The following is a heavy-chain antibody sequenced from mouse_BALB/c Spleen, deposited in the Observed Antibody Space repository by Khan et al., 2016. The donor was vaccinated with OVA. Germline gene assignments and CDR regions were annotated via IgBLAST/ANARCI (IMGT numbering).Heavy chain of an antibody. Sequence: KESGPELMKPGASVKISCKASGYSFTTYYMHWVKQSHGKSLEWIGYIDPFNGGDDYNQKFKGKATLTVDKSSSTAYMHLSSLTSEDSAVYYCARGTFDYWGQGTLVTVSA. CDR3: ARGTFDY. CDR2: IDPFNGGD. CDR1: GYSFTTYY. J-gene: IGHJ3*01. V-gene: IGHV1S135*01. D-gene: IGHD3-3*01.